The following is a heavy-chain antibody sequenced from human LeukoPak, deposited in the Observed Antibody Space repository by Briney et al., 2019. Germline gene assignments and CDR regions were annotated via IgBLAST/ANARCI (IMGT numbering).Heavy chain of an antibody. Sequence: GGSLRLSCAASGFTFSSYSMNWVRQAPGKGLEWVSFISTSSSYIYYADSVKGRFTISRDNARNSVYLQMNSLRAEDTAVYYCARDPGSTQTLHDAFDIWGQGTMVTVSS. D-gene: IGHD1-26*01. V-gene: IGHV3-21*01. CDR1: GFTFSSYS. CDR2: ISTSSSYI. CDR3: ARDPGSTQTLHDAFDI. J-gene: IGHJ3*02.